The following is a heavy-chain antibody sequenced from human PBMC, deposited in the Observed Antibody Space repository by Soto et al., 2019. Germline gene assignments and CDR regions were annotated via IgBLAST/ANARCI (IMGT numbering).Heavy chain of an antibody. CDR1: GGSISSYY. CDR2: IYYSGST. CDR3: AREVQNYYDSSGYYYFDY. J-gene: IGHJ4*02. V-gene: IGHV4-59*01. Sequence: PSETLSLTCTVSGGSISSYYWSWIRQPPGKGLEWIGYIYYSGSTNYNPSLKSRVTISVDTSKNQFSLKLSSVTAADTAVYYCAREVQNYYDSSGYYYFDYWGQGTLVTVS. D-gene: IGHD3-22*01.